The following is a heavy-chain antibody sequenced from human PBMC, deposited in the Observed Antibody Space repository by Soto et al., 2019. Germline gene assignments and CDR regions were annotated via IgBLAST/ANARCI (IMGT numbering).Heavy chain of an antibody. CDR3: ARGIYSYGSGFDY. CDR2: IYYSGST. CDR1: VGSISSYY. D-gene: IGHD3-10*01. V-gene: IGHV4-59*01. Sequence: SQTLSLTCTVSVGSISSYYWSWIGQAPGKGLEWIGYIYYSGSTNYNPSLKSRVTISVDTSKNQFSLKLSSVTAADTAVYHRARGIYSYGSGFDYWGQGTLVTVSS. J-gene: IGHJ4*02.